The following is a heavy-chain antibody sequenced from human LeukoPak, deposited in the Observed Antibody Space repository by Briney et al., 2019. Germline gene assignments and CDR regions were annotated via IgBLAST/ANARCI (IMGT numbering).Heavy chain of an antibody. CDR3: ARERVVGAPGAFDI. V-gene: IGHV4-59*01. D-gene: IGHD1-26*01. CDR1: GGSISSYY. CDR2: IYYSGST. J-gene: IGHJ3*02. Sequence: PSETLSLTCTVSGGSISSYYWSWIRQPPGKGLEWIGYIYYSGSTNYNPSLKSRVTISVDTSKNQFSLKLSSVTAADTAVYYCARERVVGAPGAFDIWGQGTMVTVSS.